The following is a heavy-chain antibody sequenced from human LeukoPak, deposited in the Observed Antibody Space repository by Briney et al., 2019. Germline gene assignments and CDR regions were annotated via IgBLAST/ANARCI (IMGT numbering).Heavy chain of an antibody. Sequence: SETLSLTCTVSGGSISSYYWSWIRQPPGKGLEWIGYIYYSGSTNYNPSLKSRVTISVDTSKNQFSLKLSYVTAADTAVYYCAASGYYYDAFDIWGQGTMVTVSS. CDR2: IYYSGST. D-gene: IGHD3-22*01. CDR1: GGSISSYY. V-gene: IGHV4-59*08. J-gene: IGHJ3*02. CDR3: AASGYYYDAFDI.